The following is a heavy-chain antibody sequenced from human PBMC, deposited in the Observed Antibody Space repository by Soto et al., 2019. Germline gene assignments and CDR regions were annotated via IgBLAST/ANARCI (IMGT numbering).Heavy chain of an antibody. V-gene: IGHV4-59*08. CDR1: GGSSSSYY. Sequence: SLTCTVAGGSSSSYYWSWIRQPPGKGLEWIGYIYYSGSTNYNPSLKSRVTISVDTSKNQFSLKLSSVTAADTAVYYCARHKQWLGTFDYWGQGTLVTVSS. CDR2: IYYSGST. D-gene: IGHD6-19*01. CDR3: ARHKQWLGTFDY. J-gene: IGHJ4*02.